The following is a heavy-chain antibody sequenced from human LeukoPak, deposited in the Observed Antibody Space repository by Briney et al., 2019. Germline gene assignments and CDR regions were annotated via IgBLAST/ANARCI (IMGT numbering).Heavy chain of an antibody. Sequence: PGGSLRLSCAASGFDFSVYYMNWVRQAPGKGLEWVSVIRGSGSSIYYADSVKGRFTISRDNSKNTLYLQMNSLRAEDTAVYYCAKGPRTVRFGDRHKGMFDYWGRGTLVTVSS. V-gene: IGHV3-23*01. CDR1: GFDFSVYY. CDR2: IRGSGSSI. J-gene: IGHJ4*02. D-gene: IGHD3-10*01. CDR3: AKGPRTVRFGDRHKGMFDY.